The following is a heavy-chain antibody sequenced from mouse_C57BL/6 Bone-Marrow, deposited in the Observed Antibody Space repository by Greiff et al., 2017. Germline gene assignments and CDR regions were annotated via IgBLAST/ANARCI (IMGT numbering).Heavy chain of an antibody. CDR2: IYPGSGST. D-gene: IGHD1-1*01. V-gene: IGHV1-55*01. Sequence: QVQLQQPGAELVKPGASVKMSCKASGYTFTSYWITWVKQRPGQGLEWIGDIYPGSGSTNYNEKFKSKATLTVDTSSSTAYMQLSSLTSEDSAVYYCARYYYGSSYPYYAMDYWGQGTSVTVSS. CDR1: GYTFTSYW. J-gene: IGHJ4*01. CDR3: ARYYYGSSYPYYAMDY.